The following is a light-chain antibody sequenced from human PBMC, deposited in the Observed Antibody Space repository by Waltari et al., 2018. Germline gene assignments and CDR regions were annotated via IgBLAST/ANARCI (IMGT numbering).Light chain of an antibody. Sequence: EIVLTQSPGTLSLSPGERATLSCRASQTVRTTYLAWYQQKPGQAPTLLIHGASSRATGIPDRFSGSGSGTDFSLTISSLEPEDFAVYYCQQYDISPLTFGGGTKVEIK. CDR1: QTVRTTY. CDR3: QQYDISPLT. V-gene: IGKV3-20*01. CDR2: GAS. J-gene: IGKJ4*01.